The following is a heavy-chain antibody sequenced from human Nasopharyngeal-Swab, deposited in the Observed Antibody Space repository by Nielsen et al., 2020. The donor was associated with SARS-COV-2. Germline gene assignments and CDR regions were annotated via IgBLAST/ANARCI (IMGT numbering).Heavy chain of an antibody. CDR3: TRGRGSDYLDAFDV. J-gene: IGHJ3*01. Sequence: GESLKISCVTSGFTFSDYGMHWVRQAPGKGLEWVAVIWNDGSHQNYANSVKGRFTISRDNSKNTLYLQMNSLRVEDTAVYYCTRGRGSDYLDAFDVWGLGTTVTVSP. V-gene: IGHV3-33*01. CDR2: IWNDGSHQ. CDR1: GFTFSDYG. D-gene: IGHD3-10*01.